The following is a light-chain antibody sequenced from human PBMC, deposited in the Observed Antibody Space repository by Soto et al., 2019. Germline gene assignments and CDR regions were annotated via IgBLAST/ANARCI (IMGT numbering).Light chain of an antibody. J-gene: IGKJ5*01. CDR2: DAS. V-gene: IGKV3-11*01. CDR1: QSVSSY. CDR3: QRRSHWLYT. Sequence: EIVLTQSPATLSLSPGERATLSCRASQSVSSYLAWYQQKPGQAPRPLIYDASNRATGIPARFSGSGSGTDFTLTISSLEPEDFAVYYCQRRSHWLYTFGQGTRLEIK.